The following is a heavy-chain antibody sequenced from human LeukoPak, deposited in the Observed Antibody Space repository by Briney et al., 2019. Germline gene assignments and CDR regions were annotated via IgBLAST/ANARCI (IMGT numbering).Heavy chain of an antibody. D-gene: IGHD1-26*01. J-gene: IGHJ4*02. CDR1: GGSISSGDYY. CDR2: IYYSGST. V-gene: IGHV4-30-4*01. Sequence: SETLSLTCTVSGGSISSGDYYWSWIRQPPGKGLEWIGYIYYSGSTYYNPSLKSRVTISVDTSKSQFSLKLSSVTAADTAVYYCAREELAYLTYWGQGTLVTVSS. CDR3: AREELAYLTY.